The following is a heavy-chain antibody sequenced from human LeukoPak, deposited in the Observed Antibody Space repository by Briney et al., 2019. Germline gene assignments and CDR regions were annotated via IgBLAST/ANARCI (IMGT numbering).Heavy chain of an antibody. V-gene: IGHV3-74*01. CDR2: IASDGSST. CDR1: GFTFSSYW. Sequence: GGSLRLSCAASGFTFSSYWMNWIRQAPGKGLVWVSRIASDGSSTTYADSVKGRFSISRDNAKNTLYLQMNSLRVEDTAVYYCARGRPHGNDYWGQGTLVTVSS. J-gene: IGHJ4*02. CDR3: ARGRPHGNDY. D-gene: IGHD4-23*01.